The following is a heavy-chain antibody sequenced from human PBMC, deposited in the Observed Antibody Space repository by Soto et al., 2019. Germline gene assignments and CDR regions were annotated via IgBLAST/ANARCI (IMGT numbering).Heavy chain of an antibody. Sequence: GGSLRLSCAASGFTFNSYSMNWVRQAPGKGLEWVSSISYSSRYVYYADSVKGRFTISRDNAKNSLFLQMSSLRAEDTAVYYCARGGVPQAFDIWGQGTMVTVSS. CDR1: GFTFNSYS. J-gene: IGHJ3*02. V-gene: IGHV3-21*01. CDR2: ISYSSRYV. CDR3: ARGGVPQAFDI. D-gene: IGHD1-1*01.